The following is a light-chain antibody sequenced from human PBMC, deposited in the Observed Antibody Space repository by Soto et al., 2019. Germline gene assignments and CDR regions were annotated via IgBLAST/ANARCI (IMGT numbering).Light chain of an antibody. CDR2: EVT. J-gene: IGLJ1*01. CDR3: SSKRDSSTLFV. Sequence: QAVLTQPASVSGSHEKSITISRTETSSDVGAYNYVSWYQHHPGKVPKLLIYEVTNRPSGVSDRFSGSKSGNTASLTISGLQAEDEADYYCSSKRDSSTLFVFGTGTKVTVL. CDR1: SSDVGAYNY. V-gene: IGLV2-14*01.